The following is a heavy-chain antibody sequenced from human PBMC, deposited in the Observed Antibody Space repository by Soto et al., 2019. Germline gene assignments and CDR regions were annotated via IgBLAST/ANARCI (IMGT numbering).Heavy chain of an antibody. CDR2: ISYDGSNK. Sequence: GGSLRLSCAASGFTFSSYGMHWVRQAPGKGLEWVAVISYDGSNKYYADSVKGRFTISRDNSKNTLYLQMNSLRAEDTAVYYCAKSPQAYYYYYYMDVWGKGTTVTVSS. J-gene: IGHJ6*03. V-gene: IGHV3-30*18. CDR3: AKSPQAYYYYYYMDV. CDR1: GFTFSSYG.